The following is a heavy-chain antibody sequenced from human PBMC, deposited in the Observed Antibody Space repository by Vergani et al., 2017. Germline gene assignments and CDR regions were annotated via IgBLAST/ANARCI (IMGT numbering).Heavy chain of an antibody. J-gene: IGHJ4*02. CDR3: ARGIEHQEYSEYDY. D-gene: IGHD2/OR15-2a*01. CDR2: IIPIFGTA. Sequence: QVQLVQSGAEVKKPGSSVKVSCKASGGTFSSYAISWVRKAPGQGLEWMGGIIPIFGTANYAQKFQGRVTITADKSTSTADMALSSLRSEDTAVYYCARGIEHQEYSEYDYWGQGTLVTVSS. V-gene: IGHV1-69*06. CDR1: GGTFSSYA.